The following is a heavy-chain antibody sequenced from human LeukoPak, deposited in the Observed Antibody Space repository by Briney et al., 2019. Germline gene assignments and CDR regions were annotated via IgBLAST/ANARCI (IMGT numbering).Heavy chain of an antibody. CDR2: IFYSGST. V-gene: IGHV4-59*01. CDR1: GGSISSYC. D-gene: IGHD2-15*01. J-gene: IGHJ5*02. Sequence: SETLSLTCTVSGGSISSYCWSWIRQPPGKGLEWIGYIFYSGSTNYNPSLKSRVTISVDTSKNQFSLKLSSVTAADTAVYYCARDRPWACSGGSCHGDWFDPWGQGTLVTVSS. CDR3: ARDRPWACSGGSCHGDWFDP.